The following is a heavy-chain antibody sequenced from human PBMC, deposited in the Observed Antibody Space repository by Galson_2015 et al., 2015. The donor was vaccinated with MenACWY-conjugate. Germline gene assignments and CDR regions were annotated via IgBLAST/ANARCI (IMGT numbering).Heavy chain of an antibody. D-gene: IGHD2-15*01. Sequence: PALVKPTQTLTLTCTFSGFSLSTSGMRVNWVRQPPGKALEWLARIDWDDDKLYNTSLRTRLTISKDTSKNQEDLTMTNMDPVDTATYYCVRTSYCSGGRCYSPFDFWGQGTLVTVSS. CDR2: IDWDDDK. CDR3: VRTSYCSGGRCYSPFDF. CDR1: GFSLSTSGMR. J-gene: IGHJ4*02. V-gene: IGHV2-70*04.